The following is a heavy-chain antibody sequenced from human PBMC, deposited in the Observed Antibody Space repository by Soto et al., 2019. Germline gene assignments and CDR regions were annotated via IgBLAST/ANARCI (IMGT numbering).Heavy chain of an antibody. Sequence: QVQLVQSGAEVKKPGSSVKVSCKASGGTFSSYAISWVRQAPGQGLEWMGGIIPIFGTANYAQKFQGRVTITADESKSTAYMELSSLRSEDTAVYYCARVKPLQDGGYYYGMDVWGQGTTVTVSS. CDR2: IIPIFGTA. J-gene: IGHJ6*02. D-gene: IGHD3-16*01. CDR3: ARVKPLQDGGYYYGMDV. V-gene: IGHV1-69*01. CDR1: GGTFSSYA.